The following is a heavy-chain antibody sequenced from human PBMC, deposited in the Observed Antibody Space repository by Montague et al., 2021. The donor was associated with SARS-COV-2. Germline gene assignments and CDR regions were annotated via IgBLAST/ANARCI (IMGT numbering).Heavy chain of an antibody. CDR3: AAQITMIDYAFDI. J-gene: IGHJ3*02. CDR2: TYYRSKWYH. Sequence: CAISGDSVSSNPATWNWIRRSPSRGLEWLGRTYYRSKWYHDYAISLKSRITINPDTSKNQFSLQLSSVAPEDTAVYYCAAQITMIDYAFDIWGQGTMVTVSS. D-gene: IGHD3-22*01. V-gene: IGHV6-1*01. CDR1: GDSVSSNPAT.